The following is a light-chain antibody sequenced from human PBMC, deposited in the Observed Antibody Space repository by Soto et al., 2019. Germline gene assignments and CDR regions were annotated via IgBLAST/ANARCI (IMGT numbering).Light chain of an antibody. Sequence: DIVMTQSSDSLAVSLGERATINCKSSQSVLYSSNNKHYLAWYQQKPGQSPKLLIYWASIRESGVPDRFSGGGSGTDFTLTISSLQAEDVAVYFCLQYYSTPWTFGQGTKVDIK. CDR3: LQYYSTPWT. V-gene: IGKV4-1*01. J-gene: IGKJ1*01. CDR2: WAS. CDR1: QSVLYSSNNKHY.